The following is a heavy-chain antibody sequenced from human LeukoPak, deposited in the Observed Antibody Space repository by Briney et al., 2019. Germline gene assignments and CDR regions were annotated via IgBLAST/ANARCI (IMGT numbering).Heavy chain of an antibody. J-gene: IGHJ4*02. D-gene: IGHD6-13*01. Sequence: NPSETLSLTCAVYGGSFSGYYWSWIRQPPGKGLEWIGEINHSGSTNYNPSLKSRVTISVDTSKNQFSLKLSSVTAADTAVYYCARKGSSSWLTYFDYWGQGTLVTVSS. CDR3: ARKGSSSWLTYFDY. CDR2: INHSGST. CDR1: GGSFSGYY. V-gene: IGHV4-34*01.